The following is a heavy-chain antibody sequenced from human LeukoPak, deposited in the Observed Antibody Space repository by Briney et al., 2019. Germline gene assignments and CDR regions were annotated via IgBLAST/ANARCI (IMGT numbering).Heavy chain of an antibody. CDR1: GDSVSSNSAA. CDR3: ARARRDIVATKTFDY. J-gene: IGHJ4*02. D-gene: IGHD5-12*01. Sequence: SQTLSLTCAISGDSVSSNSAAWNWIRQSPSRGLEWLGRTYYRSKWYHDYAISVKSRITINPDTSKNQFSLKLSSVTAADTAVYYCARARRDIVATKTFDYWGQGTLVTVSS. CDR2: TYYRSKWYH. V-gene: IGHV6-1*01.